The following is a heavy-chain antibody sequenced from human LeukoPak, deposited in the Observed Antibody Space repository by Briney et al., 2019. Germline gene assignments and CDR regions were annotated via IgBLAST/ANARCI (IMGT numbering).Heavy chain of an antibody. Sequence: PGGSLRLSCAASGFTFNSYAMSWVRQAPGKGLAWVSTITHSGGGTFYADSVKGRFTISRDISENTLYLQMNSLRAEDTAVYYCAKAWAAAGIFASWGIGTLVTVSS. CDR3: AKAWAAAGIFAS. CDR2: ITHSGGGT. D-gene: IGHD6-13*01. CDR1: GFTFNSYA. V-gene: IGHV3-23*01. J-gene: IGHJ5*01.